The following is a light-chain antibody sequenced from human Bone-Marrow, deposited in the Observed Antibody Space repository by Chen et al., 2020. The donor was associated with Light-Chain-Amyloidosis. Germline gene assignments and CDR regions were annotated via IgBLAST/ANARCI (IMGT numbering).Light chain of an antibody. V-gene: IGLV3-21*02. CDR3: QVWDRSSDRPV. CDR1: NIGSTS. J-gene: IGLJ3*02. CDR2: DDR. Sequence: SYVLTQPSSVSVAPGQTATIACGGNNIGSTSVHWYQQTPGQAPLLVVYDDRDRPSGIPERLSGSNTGNTATLPISGVEAGDEADYYCQVWDRSSDRPVFGGGTKLTVL.